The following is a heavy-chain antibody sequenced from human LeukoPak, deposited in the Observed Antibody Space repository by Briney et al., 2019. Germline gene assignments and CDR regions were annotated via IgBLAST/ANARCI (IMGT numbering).Heavy chain of an antibody. CDR3: ARGRIVATITVLYLNWSDP. D-gene: IGHD5-12*01. V-gene: IGHV4-34*01. J-gene: IGHJ5*02. CDR2: INHSGST. CDR1: GGSFSGYY. Sequence: KASETLSLTCAVYGGSFSGYYWSWIRQPPGKGLEWIGEINHSGSTNYNPSLKSRVTISVDTSKNQFSLKLSSVTAADTAVYYCARGRIVATITVLYLNWSDPWGQGTLVTVSS.